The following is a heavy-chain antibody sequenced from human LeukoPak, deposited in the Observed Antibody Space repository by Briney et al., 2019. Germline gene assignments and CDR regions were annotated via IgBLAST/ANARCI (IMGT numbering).Heavy chain of an antibody. CDR3: AISGNDGFDI. Sequence: GSSVKVSCKASGGTFSSYAISWVRQAPGQGLEWMGRIIPILGIANYAQKFQGRVTVTADKSTSTAYMELSSLRSEDTAVYYCAISGNDGFDIWGQGTMVTVSS. D-gene: IGHD1-1*01. CDR2: IIPILGIA. V-gene: IGHV1-69*04. CDR1: GGTFSSYA. J-gene: IGHJ3*02.